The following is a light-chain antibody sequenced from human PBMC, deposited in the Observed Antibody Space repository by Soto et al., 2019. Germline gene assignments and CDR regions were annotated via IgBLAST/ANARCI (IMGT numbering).Light chain of an antibody. CDR1: SSDVGGYNY. V-gene: IGLV2-14*01. CDR2: EVS. J-gene: IGLJ2*01. Sequence: QSALTQPASVSGSPGQSITISCTGTSSDVGGYNYVSWYQHHPGKAPKFMIFEVSNRPSGVSNRFSGSKSGNTASLTISGLQAEDEADYYCSSYTGSSTNTVVFGGGTKLTVL. CDR3: SSYTGSSTNTVV.